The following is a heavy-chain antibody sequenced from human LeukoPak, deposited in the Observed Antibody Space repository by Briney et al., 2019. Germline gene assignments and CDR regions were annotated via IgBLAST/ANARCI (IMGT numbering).Heavy chain of an antibody. Sequence: GGSLRLSCAASGFSFNIYAMSWVRQAPGKGLEWVAAIDRSGGSTFYADSVKGRFTISEDNSKNTLYLQINSLGVDDTAIYYCARGSHGEHDSWGQGTLVTVSS. CDR3: ARGSHGEHDS. D-gene: IGHD4-17*01. CDR1: GFSFNIYA. V-gene: IGHV3-23*01. J-gene: IGHJ5*01. CDR2: IDRSGGST.